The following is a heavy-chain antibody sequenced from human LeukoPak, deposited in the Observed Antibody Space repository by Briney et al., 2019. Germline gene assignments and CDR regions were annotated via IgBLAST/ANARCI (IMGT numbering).Heavy chain of an antibody. Sequence: ASVNVSCKASGYTFTSYGISWVRQAPGQGLEWMGWISAYNGNTKYAQKLQGRVTMTTDTSTSTVYLELRSVRSDDTAVDYCASDGSGTYSSDYWGQGTLVTVSS. CDR2: ISAYNGNT. V-gene: IGHV1-18*01. CDR3: ASDGSGTYSSDY. J-gene: IGHJ4*02. D-gene: IGHD3-10*01. CDR1: GYTFTSYG.